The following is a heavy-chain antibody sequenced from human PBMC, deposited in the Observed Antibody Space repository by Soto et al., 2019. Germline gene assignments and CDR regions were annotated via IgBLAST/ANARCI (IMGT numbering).Heavy chain of an antibody. D-gene: IGHD6-13*01. J-gene: IGHJ6*02. Sequence: QVQLVESGGGVVQPGRSLRLSCAASGFTFSSYGMHWVRQAPGKGLEWVAVISYDGSNKYYADSVKGRFTISRDNSXNXLXXQMNSLRAEDTAVYYCAKDRKVSSLLGYYCYGMDVWGQGTTVTVSS. CDR1: GFTFSSYG. CDR2: ISYDGSNK. CDR3: AKDRKVSSLLGYYCYGMDV. V-gene: IGHV3-30*18.